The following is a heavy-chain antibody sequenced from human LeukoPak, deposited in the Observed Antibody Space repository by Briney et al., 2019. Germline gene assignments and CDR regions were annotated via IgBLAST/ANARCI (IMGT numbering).Heavy chain of an antibody. CDR2: IYHSGST. CDR1: GGSISSGDYY. Sequence: PSETLSLTCTVSGGSISSGDYYWSWIRQPPGKGLKWIGYIYHSGSTYYNPSLKSRVTISVDRSKNQFSLKLSSVTAADTAVYYCARTGPALISRYFDYWGQGTLVTVSS. CDR3: ARTGPALISRYFDY. V-gene: IGHV4-30-4*01. D-gene: IGHD3-10*01. J-gene: IGHJ4*02.